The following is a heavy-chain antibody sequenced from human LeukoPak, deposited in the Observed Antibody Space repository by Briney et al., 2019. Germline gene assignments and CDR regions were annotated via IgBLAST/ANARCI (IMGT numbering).Heavy chain of an antibody. CDR1: GFTISSYD. V-gene: IGHV3-13*01. D-gene: IGHD3-10*01. CDR2: IGTTGDT. J-gene: IGHJ5*02. Sequence: GGSLRLSCAASGFTISSYDMHWVRQATGKGLEWVSAIGTTGDTYYSQSVRGRFTISRDNSKNTLYLQMNSLRAEDTAVYYCAKLGYGQGMYWFDPWGQGTLVTVSS. CDR3: AKLGYGQGMYWFDP.